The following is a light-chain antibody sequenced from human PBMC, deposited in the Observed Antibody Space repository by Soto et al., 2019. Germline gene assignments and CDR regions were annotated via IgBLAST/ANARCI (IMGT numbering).Light chain of an antibody. J-gene: IGLJ3*02. CDR1: SSNIGSNT. Sequence: QSVLTQPPSASGTPGQRVTISCSGSSSNIGSNTVNWYQQLPGTAPKLLIYSNNQRPSGVPDRFSASKSGTSASLAISGLQYEDEADYYCAAWDDSLNGWVFGGGTKLTVL. CDR2: SNN. CDR3: AAWDDSLNGWV. V-gene: IGLV1-44*01.